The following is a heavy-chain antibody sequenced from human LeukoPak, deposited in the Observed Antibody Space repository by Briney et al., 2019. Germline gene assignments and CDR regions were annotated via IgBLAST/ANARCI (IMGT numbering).Heavy chain of an antibody. CDR2: IIPIFGTA. CDR3: ATDSTYYYDSSGYSFDP. Sequence: ASVKVSCKASGGTFSSYAISWVRQAPGQGLEWMGGIIPIFGTANYAQKFQGRVTMTEDTSTDTAYMELSSLRSEDTAVYYCATDSTYYYDSSGYSFDPWGQGTLVTVSS. CDR1: GGTFSSYA. D-gene: IGHD3-22*01. V-gene: IGHV1-69*06. J-gene: IGHJ5*02.